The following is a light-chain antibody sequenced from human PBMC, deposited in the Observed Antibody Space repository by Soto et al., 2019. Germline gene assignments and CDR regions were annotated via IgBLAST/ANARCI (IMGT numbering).Light chain of an antibody. CDR3: QQYKNSPPLT. CDR1: QSVSSN. V-gene: IGKV3-15*01. J-gene: IGKJ4*01. Sequence: ETVMTQSPATLSVSPGERATLSCRASQSVSSNLAWYQQKPGQAPRLLIYGASTRATGIPARFSGSRSGTDFTLTISSLQSEDFAVYFCQQYKNSPPLTFGGGTKVEIK. CDR2: GAS.